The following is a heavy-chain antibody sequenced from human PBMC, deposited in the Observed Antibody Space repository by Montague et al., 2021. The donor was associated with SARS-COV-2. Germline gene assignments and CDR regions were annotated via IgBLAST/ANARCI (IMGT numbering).Heavy chain of an antibody. D-gene: IGHD1-7*01. CDR1: GGSFSGYY. Sequence: SETLSLTCAVYGGSFSGYYWSWIRQPPGKGLEWIGSIYYSGSTYDNPSLKSRVSISVDTSKNQFSLKLNSVTAADTAVYYCARLLLELPGDYWGQGTLVTVSS. J-gene: IGHJ4*02. V-gene: IGHV4-34*01. CDR3: ARLLLELPGDY. CDR2: IYYSGST.